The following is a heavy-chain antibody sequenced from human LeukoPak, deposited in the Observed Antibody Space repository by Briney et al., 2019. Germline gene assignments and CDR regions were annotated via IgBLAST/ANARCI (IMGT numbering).Heavy chain of an antibody. CDR1: GFTFSSYA. V-gene: IGHV3-23*01. CDR2: ISGSGGST. CDR3: AKGRRVVVAASLDY. D-gene: IGHD2-15*01. J-gene: IGHJ4*02. Sequence: GGSLRLSCAASGFTFSSYAMSWVRQAPGKGLEWVSAISGSGGSTYYADSVKGRFTISRDNSKNTLYLQMNSLRAEDTAVYYCAKGRRVVVAASLDYWGQGTLVTVSS.